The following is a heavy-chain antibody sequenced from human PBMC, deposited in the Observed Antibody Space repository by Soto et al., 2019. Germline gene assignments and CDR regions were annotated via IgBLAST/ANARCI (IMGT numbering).Heavy chain of an antibody. CDR2: IGSSGTLT. Sequence: ESGGDLVQPGGSVRLSCVASGFTFKDYALTWVRQAPGQGLEWVSAIGSSGTLTYYADSVRGRVTISRDNSKSLLYLEMNGLRADDTALYFCATIATTGWYSRGHFDHWGQGTLLTVSS. D-gene: IGHD6-19*01. V-gene: IGHV3-23*01. CDR3: ATIATTGWYSRGHFDH. CDR1: GFTFKDYA. J-gene: IGHJ4*02.